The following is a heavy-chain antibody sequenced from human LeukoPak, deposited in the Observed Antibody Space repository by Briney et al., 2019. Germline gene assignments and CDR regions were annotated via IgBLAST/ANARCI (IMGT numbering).Heavy chain of an antibody. J-gene: IGHJ5*02. D-gene: IGHD6-19*01. CDR2: ISAYNGNT. Sequence: ASVKVSCKASGYTFTSYGISWVRQAPGQGLEWMGWISAYNGNTNYAQKLQGRVTMTTDTSTSTAYMELRSLRSDDTAVYYCASSSSGWYWFDPWGQGTLVTASS. CDR3: ASSSSGWYWFDP. V-gene: IGHV1-18*01. CDR1: GYTFTSYG.